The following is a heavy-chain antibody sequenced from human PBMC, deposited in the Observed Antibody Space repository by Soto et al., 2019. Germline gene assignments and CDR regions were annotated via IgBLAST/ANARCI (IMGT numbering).Heavy chain of an antibody. CDR3: ARDIGAGTSDAFDI. V-gene: IGHV4-4*02. J-gene: IGHJ3*02. CDR2: IYHSGST. D-gene: IGHD2-2*01. CDR1: GGSISSSNW. Sequence: QVQLQESGPGLVKPSGTLSLTCAVSGGSISSSNWWSWVRQPPGKGLERIGEIYHSGSTNYNPSLKTRVTTSVAKSKNQCALKLGSVTAADTAVYYGARDIGAGTSDAFDIWGQGTMVTVSS.